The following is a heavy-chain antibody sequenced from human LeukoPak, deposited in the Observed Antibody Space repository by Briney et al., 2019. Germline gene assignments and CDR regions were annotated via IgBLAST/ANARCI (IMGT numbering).Heavy chain of an antibody. Sequence: PGRSLRLSCAASGFTFSSYGVHWVRQAPGKGLEWVAVISYDGSNKYCAGSVKGRFTISRDNSKNTLYLQMNSLRAEDTAVYYCAKEGHGSSLDYWGQGTLVTVSS. J-gene: IGHJ4*02. CDR3: AKEGHGSSLDY. V-gene: IGHV3-30*18. D-gene: IGHD6-13*01. CDR2: ISYDGSNK. CDR1: GFTFSSYG.